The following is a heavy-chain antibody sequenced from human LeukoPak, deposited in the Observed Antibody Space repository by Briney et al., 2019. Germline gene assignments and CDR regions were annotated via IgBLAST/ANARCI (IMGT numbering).Heavy chain of an antibody. V-gene: IGHV4-30-2*01. CDR1: GGSISSGGYS. CDR2: IYHSGST. D-gene: IGHD6-13*01. Sequence: PSQTLSLTCAVSGGSISSGGYSWSWIRQPPGKGLEWIGDIYHSGSTNYNPSLKSRVTISVDKSKNQFSLKLSSVTAADTAVYYCARGMGDSSSWYPFDYWGQGTLVTVSS. CDR3: ARGMGDSSSWYPFDY. J-gene: IGHJ4*02.